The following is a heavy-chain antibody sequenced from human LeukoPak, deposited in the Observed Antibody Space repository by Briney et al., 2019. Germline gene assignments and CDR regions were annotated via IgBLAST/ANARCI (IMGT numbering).Heavy chain of an antibody. Sequence: PGGSLRLSCAASGFTFSSYAMHWVRQAPGKGLEWVAVISYDGSNKYYADSVKGRFTISRDNSKNTLYLQMNSLRAEDTAVYYCARDRVVVASYGMDVWGQGTTVTVSS. CDR3: ARDRVVVASYGMDV. V-gene: IGHV3-30*04. CDR2: ISYDGSNK. D-gene: IGHD2-15*01. CDR1: GFTFSSYA. J-gene: IGHJ6*02.